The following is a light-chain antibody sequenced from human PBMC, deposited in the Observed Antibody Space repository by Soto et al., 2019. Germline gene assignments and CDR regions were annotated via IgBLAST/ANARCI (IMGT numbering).Light chain of an antibody. J-gene: IGKJ5*01. Sequence: DNQISPSRSSLPASVGDRVTITCRASQSITNYLNWYHKKPGKAPKLLIYAASSLQRGVPSRLSGSGSGTDFTLTISCLQPEDFATHDCQQSYSTTITLGRGTRLEIK. V-gene: IGKV1-39*01. CDR1: QSITNY. CDR3: QQSYSTTIT. CDR2: AAS.